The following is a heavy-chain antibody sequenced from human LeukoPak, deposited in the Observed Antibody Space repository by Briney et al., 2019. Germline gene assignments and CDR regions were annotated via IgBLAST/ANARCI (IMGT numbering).Heavy chain of an antibody. J-gene: IGHJ4*02. D-gene: IGHD5-18*01. CDR1: GFTFSSYW. V-gene: IGHV3-74*01. CDR3: AREGYSYGPLYFGY. Sequence: GGSLRLSCAASGFTFSSYWMHWVRHAPGKGLVWVSRINSDGSSTSYADSVKGRFTISRDNAKNTLYLQMNSLRAEDTTVYYCAREGYSYGPLYFGYWGQGALVTVAS. CDR2: INSDGSST.